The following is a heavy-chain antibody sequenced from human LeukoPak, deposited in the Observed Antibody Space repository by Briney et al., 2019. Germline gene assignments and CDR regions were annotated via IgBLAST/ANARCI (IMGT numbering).Heavy chain of an antibody. CDR1: GYSFTSYW. Sequence: GESLKISCKGSGYSFTSYWIGWVRQMPGKGLEWMGIIYPGDSDTRYSPSFQGQVTISADKSISTAYLQWSSLKASDTAMYYCARLGAYDFGSRNAFDIWGQGTMVTVSS. V-gene: IGHV5-51*01. D-gene: IGHD3-3*01. J-gene: IGHJ3*02. CDR2: IYPGDSDT. CDR3: ARLGAYDFGSRNAFDI.